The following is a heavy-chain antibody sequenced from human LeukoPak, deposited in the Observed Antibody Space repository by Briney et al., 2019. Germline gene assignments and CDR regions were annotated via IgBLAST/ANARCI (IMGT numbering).Heavy chain of an antibody. J-gene: IGHJ4*02. CDR2: FDPEDGET. D-gene: IGHD5-12*01. CDR3: AAGDIVATRETW. V-gene: IGHV1-24*01. CDR1: GYTLTELS. Sequence: ASVKVSCKVSGYTLTELSMHWVRQAPGKGLEWMGGFDPEDGETIYAQKFQGRVTMTVDTSTDTAYMELSSLRSEDTAVYYCAAGDIVATRETWWGQGTLVTVSS.